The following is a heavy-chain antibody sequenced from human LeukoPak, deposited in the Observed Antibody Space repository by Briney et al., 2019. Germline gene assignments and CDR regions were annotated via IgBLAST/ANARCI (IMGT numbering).Heavy chain of an antibody. CDR3: AALGVPALY. D-gene: IGHD2-2*01. CDR2: IYASGST. J-gene: IGHJ4*02. Sequence: PSETLPRTCTVSGPSISIYFWHWIRQPAGKGLEWVGRIYASGSTNYNPSLKSRVTMSVDTSRNQFSLKLSSVTAADTAVYYCAALGVPALYWTQGTMVTVSS. CDR1: GPSISIYF. V-gene: IGHV4-4*07.